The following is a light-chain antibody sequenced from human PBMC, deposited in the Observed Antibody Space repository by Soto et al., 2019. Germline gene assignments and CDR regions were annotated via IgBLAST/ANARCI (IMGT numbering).Light chain of an antibody. J-gene: IGKJ1*01. Sequence: EIVLTQSPGTLSLSPGERATLSCRASQSVDRRYLAWYQQKPGQAPRLLIYGAHSRATGIPDRFSGSGSGTDFTLTISSLQPDDFATYYCQHYNSYSEAFGQGTKVDIK. V-gene: IGKV3-20*01. CDR2: GAH. CDR1: QSVDRRY. CDR3: QHYNSYSEA.